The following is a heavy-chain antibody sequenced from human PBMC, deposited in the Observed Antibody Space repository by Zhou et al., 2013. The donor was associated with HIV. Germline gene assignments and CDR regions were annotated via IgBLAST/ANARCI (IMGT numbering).Heavy chain of an antibody. Sequence: QVQLVQSGAEVKKPGASVKVSCKVSGYTLTELSIHWVRQAPGKGLEWMGRFDPEDGETIYAQKFQGRVTMTEDTSTDTAYMELRSLRSDDTALYYCARLGPPCSTSTCYYHFDYWGQGTVVTVSS. CDR1: GYTLTELS. CDR3: ARLGPPCSTSTCYYHFDY. D-gene: IGHD2-2*01. CDR2: FDPEDGET. J-gene: IGHJ4*02. V-gene: IGHV1-24*01.